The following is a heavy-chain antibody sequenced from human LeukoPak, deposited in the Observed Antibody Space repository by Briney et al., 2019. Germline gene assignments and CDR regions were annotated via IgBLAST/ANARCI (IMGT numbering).Heavy chain of an antibody. J-gene: IGHJ4*02. CDR3: ARYSYYDFWSGYPYFDY. V-gene: IGHV3-21*01. D-gene: IGHD3-3*01. Sequence: PGGSLRLSCAASGFTFSTYSMNWVRVRQAPGKGLEWVSSISSSSSYIYYADSVKDRFTISRDNAKNSLYLQMNSLRAEDTAVYYCARYSYYDFWSGYPYFDYWGQGTLVTVSS. CDR2: ISSSSSYI. CDR1: GFTFSTYS.